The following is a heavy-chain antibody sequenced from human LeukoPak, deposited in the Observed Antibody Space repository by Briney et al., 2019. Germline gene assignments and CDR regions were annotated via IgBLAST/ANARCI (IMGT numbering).Heavy chain of an antibody. V-gene: IGHV3-7*01. CDR2: IDGDGSTE. J-gene: IGHJ4*02. CDR1: GFTLSSYW. Sequence: GGSLRLSCVASGFTLSSYWMSWVRQAPGKGLEWVANIDGDGSTEAYVDSLKGRFTISRDNAKNSLYLQMNNLRVEDTAVYYCARGGAASAESVYWGQGTLVTVSS. CDR3: ARGGAASAESVY. D-gene: IGHD3-3*01.